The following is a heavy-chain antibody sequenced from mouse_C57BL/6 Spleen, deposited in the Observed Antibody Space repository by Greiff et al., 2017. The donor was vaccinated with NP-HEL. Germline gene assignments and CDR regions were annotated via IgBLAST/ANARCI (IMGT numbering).Heavy chain of an antibody. V-gene: IGHV1-55*01. CDR2: IYPGSGST. CDR1: GYTFTSYW. CDR3: ARDYGSNYAMDY. J-gene: IGHJ4*01. D-gene: IGHD1-1*01. Sequence: QVQLKQPGAELVKPGASVKMSCKASGYTFTSYWITWVKQRPGQGLEWIGDIYPGSGSTNYNEKFKSKATLTVDTSSSTAYMQLSSLTSEDSAVYYCARDYGSNYAMDYWGQGTSVTVSS.